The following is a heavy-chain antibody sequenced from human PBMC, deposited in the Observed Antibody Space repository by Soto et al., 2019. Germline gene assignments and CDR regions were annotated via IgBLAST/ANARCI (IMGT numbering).Heavy chain of an antibody. V-gene: IGHV3-23*01. CDR3: AKGQYCGGDCYHFNWFDP. D-gene: IGHD2-21*02. J-gene: IGHJ5*02. CDR2: ISGNGGST. Sequence: GGSLRLSCAASGFTFSSYAMSWVRQAPGKGLEWVSAISGNGGSTYYADSVKGRFTISRDNSKNTLYLQMNSLRAEDTAVYYCAKGQYCGGDCYHFNWFDPWGQGTLVTVSS. CDR1: GFTFSSYA.